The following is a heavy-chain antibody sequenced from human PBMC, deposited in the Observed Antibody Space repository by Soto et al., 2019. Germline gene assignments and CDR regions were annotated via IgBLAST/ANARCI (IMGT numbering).Heavy chain of an antibody. J-gene: IGHJ4*02. V-gene: IGHV3-23*01. CDR1: GFTFSSYA. D-gene: IGHD3-22*01. Sequence: EVQLLESGGGLVQPGGSLRLSCAASGFTFSSYAMSWVRQAPGKGLEWVSAISGSGGSTYYADSVKGRFTISRDNSKNTLYLQMNSLRAEDTAVYYCAKVDGLQWLLLIPYFDYWGQGTLVTVSS. CDR3: AKVDGLQWLLLIPYFDY. CDR2: ISGSGGST.